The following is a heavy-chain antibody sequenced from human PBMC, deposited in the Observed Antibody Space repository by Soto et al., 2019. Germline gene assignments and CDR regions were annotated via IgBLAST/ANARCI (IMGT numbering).Heavy chain of an antibody. V-gene: IGHV3-30*03. CDR1: GFTFSSYG. CDR2: ISYDGSNK. CDR3: ARDDGSGYAAPDY. D-gene: IGHD5-12*01. Sequence: QVQLVESGGGVVQPGRSLRLSCAASGFTFSSYGMHWVRQAPGKGLEWVAVISYDGSNKYYADSVKGRFTISRDNSKNTLYLQINSLRAEDTAVYYCARDDGSGYAAPDYWGQGTLFTVSS. J-gene: IGHJ4*02.